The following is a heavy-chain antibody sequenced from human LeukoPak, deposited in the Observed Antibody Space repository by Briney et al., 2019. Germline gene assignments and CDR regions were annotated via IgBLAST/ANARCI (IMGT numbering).Heavy chain of an antibody. Sequence: GGSLRLSCAASGFTFSSYGMHWVRQAPGKGLEWVAVISYDGSNKYYADSVRGRFTISRDNSKNTLYLQMNSLRAEDTAVYYCAKDMGSRATNFDCWGQGTLVSVSS. CDR3: AKDMGSRATNFDC. CDR1: GFTFSSYG. V-gene: IGHV3-30*18. J-gene: IGHJ4*02. D-gene: IGHD1-26*01. CDR2: ISYDGSNK.